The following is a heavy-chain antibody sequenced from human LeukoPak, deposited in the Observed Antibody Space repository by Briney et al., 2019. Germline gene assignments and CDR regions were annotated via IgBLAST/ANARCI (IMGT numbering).Heavy chain of an antibody. Sequence: ASVKVSCKASGYTFTGYYMHWVRQAPGQGLEWMGWINPNSGGTNYAQKFQGWVTMTRDTSISTAYMELSSLRSEDTAVYYCASGPDFWSGYAAGDAFDIWGQGTMVTVSS. CDR2: INPNSGGT. J-gene: IGHJ3*02. CDR3: ASGPDFWSGYAAGDAFDI. CDR1: GYTFTGYY. D-gene: IGHD3-3*01. V-gene: IGHV1-2*04.